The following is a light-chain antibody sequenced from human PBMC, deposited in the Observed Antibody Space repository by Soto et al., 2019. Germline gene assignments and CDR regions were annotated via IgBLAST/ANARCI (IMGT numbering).Light chain of an antibody. CDR2: DAS. Sequence: DLQMTQSPSSLSASVGDRVTITCQASQDITDYLHWYQQKPGKAPRLLIYDASNLETGVPSRFSGSGFGTDFSFTISSLQPEDIATYYCQQSEALVLSFGGGTKVEIK. CDR3: QQSEALVLS. V-gene: IGKV1-33*01. CDR1: QDITDY. J-gene: IGKJ4*01.